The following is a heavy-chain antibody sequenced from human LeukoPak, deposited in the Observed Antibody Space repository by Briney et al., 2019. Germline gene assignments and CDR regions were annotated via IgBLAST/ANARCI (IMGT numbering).Heavy chain of an antibody. CDR2: IYYSGST. CDR1: GGSISSGNYY. J-gene: IGHJ4*02. V-gene: IGHV4-30-4*08. D-gene: IGHD6-13*01. Sequence: SETLSLTCTVSGGSISSGNYYWSWIRQPPGKGLEWIGYIYYSGSTYYNPSLKSRVAISVDASKNQFSLKLSSVTAADTAVYYCARDEAAGLYFDYWGQGILVTVSS. CDR3: ARDEAAGLYFDY.